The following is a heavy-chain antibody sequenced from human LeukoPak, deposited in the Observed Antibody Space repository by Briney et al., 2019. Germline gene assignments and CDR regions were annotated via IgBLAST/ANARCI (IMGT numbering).Heavy chain of an antibody. CDR3: ARGRLLWFGELGFDY. J-gene: IGHJ4*02. CDR1: GGSFSGYY. D-gene: IGHD3-10*01. V-gene: IGHV4-34*01. Sequence: SETLSLTCAVYGGSFSGYYWSWIRQPPGKGLDWIGEINHSGSTNYNPSLKSRVTISVDTSKNQFSLKLSSVTAADTAVYYCARGRLLWFGELGFDYWGQGTLVTVSS. CDR2: INHSGST.